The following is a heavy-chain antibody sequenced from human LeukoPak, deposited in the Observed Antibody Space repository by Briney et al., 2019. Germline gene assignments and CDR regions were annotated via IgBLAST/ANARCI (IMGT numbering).Heavy chain of an antibody. CDR2: IYDSGYT. D-gene: IGHD3-22*01. Sequence: PSETLSLTCTVSGASISHYYWSWIRQPPGKGLEWIGYIYDSGYTKYNPSLKSRVTISVDMSKNHFSLKLTSVTAADTAVYYCARGDSIFDPWGQGTLVTVSS. V-gene: IGHV4-59*01. CDR3: ARGDSIFDP. J-gene: IGHJ5*02. CDR1: GASISHYY.